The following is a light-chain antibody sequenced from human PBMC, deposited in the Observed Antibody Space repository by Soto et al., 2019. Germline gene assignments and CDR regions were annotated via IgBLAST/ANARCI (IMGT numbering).Light chain of an antibody. V-gene: IGKV3-11*01. J-gene: IGKJ1*01. CDR3: QQRSNWPWP. Sequence: EIVMTQSPATLSVSPGERATLSCRASQSVSSYLAWYQQKPGQAPRLLIYDASNRATGIPARFSGSGSGTDFTLTISSLEPEDFAVYYCQQRSNWPWPFGQGTKVAIK. CDR1: QSVSSY. CDR2: DAS.